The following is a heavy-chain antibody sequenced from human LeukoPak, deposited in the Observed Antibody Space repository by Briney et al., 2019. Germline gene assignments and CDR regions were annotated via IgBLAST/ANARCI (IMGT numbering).Heavy chain of an antibody. Sequence: GGSLRLSCAASGVTFSSYAMSWVRQAPGKGLEWVSGLSRSGGSTFYADSVKGRFTISRDNSKNTLYLQMSSLRVEDTAIYYCAKDGGVELATYDALDFWGQGTMVTVSS. CDR1: GVTFSSYA. D-gene: IGHD5-24*01. J-gene: IGHJ3*01. V-gene: IGHV3-23*01. CDR3: AKDGGVELATYDALDF. CDR2: LSRSGGST.